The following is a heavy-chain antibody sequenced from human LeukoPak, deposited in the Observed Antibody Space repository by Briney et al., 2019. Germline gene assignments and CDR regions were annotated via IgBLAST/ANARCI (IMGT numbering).Heavy chain of an antibody. CDR1: DGSISSGDYY. V-gene: IGHV4-30-4*01. CDR2: IYYSGST. CDR3: AREDDILTLDP. D-gene: IGHD3-9*01. J-gene: IGHJ5*02. Sequence: SQTLSLTCTVSDGSISSGDYYWSWIRQPPGKGLEWIGYIYYSGSTYYNPSLKSRVTISVDTSKNQFSLKLSSVTAADTAVYYCAREDDILTLDPWGQGTLVTVSS.